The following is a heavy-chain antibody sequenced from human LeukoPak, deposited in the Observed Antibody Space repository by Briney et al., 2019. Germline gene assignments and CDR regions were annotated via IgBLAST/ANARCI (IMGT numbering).Heavy chain of an antibody. V-gene: IGHV1-2*02. CDR3: ARARDYYGSGSYRFYFDS. D-gene: IGHD3-10*01. CDR1: GYTFTGYY. J-gene: IGHJ4*02. Sequence: ASVKVSCKASGYTFTGYYMNWVRQAPGQGLEWMGWINPNSGGSNYAQKFHGRVTMTRGTSISTVYMELSRLRSDDTAVYYCARARDYYGSGSYRFYFDSWGQGTLVTVSS. CDR2: INPNSGGS.